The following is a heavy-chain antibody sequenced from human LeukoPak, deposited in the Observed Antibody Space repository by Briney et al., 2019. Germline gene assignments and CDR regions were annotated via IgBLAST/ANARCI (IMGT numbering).Heavy chain of an antibody. CDR1: GFTFDSYW. J-gene: IGHJ4*02. Sequence: GGSLRLSCAASGFTFDSYWMSWVRQAPGKGLEWVANIKQDGSEKYYVDSVRGRFTISRDNAKNSLSLQMNSLRAEDTAVYYCATDPLRGDGEQWGQGTLVTVSS. V-gene: IGHV3-7*01. CDR3: ATDPLRGDGEQ. CDR2: IKQDGSEK. D-gene: IGHD1-26*01.